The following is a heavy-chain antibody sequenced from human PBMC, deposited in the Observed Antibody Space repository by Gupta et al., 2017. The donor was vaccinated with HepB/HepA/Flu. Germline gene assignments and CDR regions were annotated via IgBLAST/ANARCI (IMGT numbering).Heavy chain of an antibody. J-gene: IGHJ5*02. Sequence: QVQLVQSGAEVKKPGASVKVSCKASGYPFTGYYMHWVRQAPGQGLEWMGWINPNSGGTNYAQKFQGRVTTTRDTSISTAYMELSRLRSDDTAVYYCVTGYCSSTSCYDWFDPWGQGTLVTVSS. V-gene: IGHV1-2*02. CDR1: GYPFTGYY. D-gene: IGHD2-2*01. CDR3: VTGYCSSTSCYDWFDP. CDR2: INPNSGGT.